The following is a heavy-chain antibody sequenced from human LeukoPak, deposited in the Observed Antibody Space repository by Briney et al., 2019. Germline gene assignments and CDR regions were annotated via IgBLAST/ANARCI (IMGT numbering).Heavy chain of an antibody. CDR1: GFTFDDYA. CDR2: ISWNRGSI. V-gene: IGHV3-9*01. D-gene: IGHD3-10*01. CDR3: TKDMSPRGVIIYFDY. J-gene: IGHJ4*02. Sequence: GGSLRLSCAASGFTFDDYAMHWVRQAPGKGLEWVSGISWNRGSIGYADSVKGRFTISRDNAKNSLYLQMNSLRPEDTALYYCTKDMSPRGVIIYFDYWGQGTLVTVSS.